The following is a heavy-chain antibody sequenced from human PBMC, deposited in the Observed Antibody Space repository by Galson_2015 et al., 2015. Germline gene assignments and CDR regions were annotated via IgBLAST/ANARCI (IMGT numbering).Heavy chain of an antibody. D-gene: IGHD3-3*01. V-gene: IGHV1-3*03. CDR2: FNAGNGKT. Sequence: SVKVSCKASGYTFTSYAMHWVRQAPGQRLEWMGWFNAGNGKTKYSQEFQGRVTITRDTSAVTAYMELSSLRSEDTAVYYCARDFWIGYCSPYWYFDLWGRGTLVTVSS. CDR3: ARDFWIGYCSPYWYFDL. CDR1: GYTFTSYA. J-gene: IGHJ2*01.